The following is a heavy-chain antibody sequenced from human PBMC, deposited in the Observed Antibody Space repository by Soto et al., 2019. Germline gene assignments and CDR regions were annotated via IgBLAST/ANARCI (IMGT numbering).Heavy chain of an antibody. CDR1: GFTFSSFG. D-gene: IGHD5-12*01. V-gene: IGHV3-30*18. Sequence: QVQLVESGGGVVQPGRSLRLSCAASGFTFSSFGMHWVRQAPGKGLEWVAGASYDGSYKYYADSVKGRFTISRDNSKNTLYLQMNSLRAEDTAVYYCAKERSVVATTPDFDYWGQGTLVTVSS. CDR2: ASYDGSYK. J-gene: IGHJ4*02. CDR3: AKERSVVATTPDFDY.